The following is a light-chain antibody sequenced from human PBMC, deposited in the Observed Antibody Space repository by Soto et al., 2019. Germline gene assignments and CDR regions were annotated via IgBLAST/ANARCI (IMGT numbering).Light chain of an antibody. CDR2: DAS. J-gene: IGKJ3*01. V-gene: IGKV1-33*01. CDR3: LQYDISPV. CDR1: QDITNY. Sequence: DIQMTQSPSSLSASVGDRVTITCQASQDITNYLNWYQQKPGEAPKLLIYDASNLETGVPSRFSGSGSGTDFTFTISSLQPEDFATYYCLQYDISPVFGPGTKVDIK.